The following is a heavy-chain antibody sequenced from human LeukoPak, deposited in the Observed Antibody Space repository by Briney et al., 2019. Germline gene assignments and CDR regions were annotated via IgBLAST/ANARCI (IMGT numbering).Heavy chain of an antibody. J-gene: IGHJ2*01. CDR2: IRRITDGGTT. CDR3: ATGWYFDF. V-gene: IGHV3-15*01. CDR1: GFTFSNAW. Sequence: GGSLRLSCAASGFTFSNAWMNWVRQAPRKGLEWVGRIRRITDGGTTDYAAPVTGRFTISRDDSKNTLSLQMDSLKIEDTAVYYCATGWYFDFWGRGTLVTVSS.